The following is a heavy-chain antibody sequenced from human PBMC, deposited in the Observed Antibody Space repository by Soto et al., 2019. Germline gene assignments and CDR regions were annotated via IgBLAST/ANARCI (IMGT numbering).Heavy chain of an antibody. Sequence: GGSPRLSCAASGFTFSSYWMSWVRQAPGKGLEWVANIKQDGSEKYYVDSVKGRFTISRDNAKNSLYLQMNSLRAEDTAVYYCARDLGIVEGYFDYWGQGTLVTVSS. V-gene: IGHV3-7*01. CDR2: IKQDGSEK. CDR3: ARDLGIVEGYFDY. CDR1: GFTFSSYW. D-gene: IGHD1-26*01. J-gene: IGHJ4*02.